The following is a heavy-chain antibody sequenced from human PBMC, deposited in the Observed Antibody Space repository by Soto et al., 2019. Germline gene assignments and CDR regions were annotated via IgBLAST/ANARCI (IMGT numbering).Heavy chain of an antibody. CDR1: GFSLSTSGVG. D-gene: IGHD3-9*01. V-gene: IGHV2-5*02. CDR2: IYWDDDK. J-gene: IGHJ4*02. Sequence: ESGPTLVNPTQTLTLTCTFSGFSLSTSGVGVGWIRQPPGKALEWLALIYWDDDKRYSPSLKSRLTITKDTSKNQVVLAMTNMDPVDTATYYCAHLGEGYDILTGYYRPRYFKYWGQGTLVTVSS. CDR3: AHLGEGYDILTGYYRPRYFKY.